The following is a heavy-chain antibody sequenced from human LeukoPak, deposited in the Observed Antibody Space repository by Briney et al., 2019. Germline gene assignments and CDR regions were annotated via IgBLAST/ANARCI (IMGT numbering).Heavy chain of an antibody. CDR2: ISGSGGST. CDR1: GFTFSSYA. D-gene: IGHD3-22*01. Sequence: GGSLRLSCAASGFTFSSYAMSWVRQAPGKGLEWVSAISGSGGSTYYADSVKGRFTISRDNSKNTLYLQMNSLRAEDTAVYYCARTYYYDSSGPLLTGYYFDYWGQGTLVTVSS. V-gene: IGHV3-23*01. J-gene: IGHJ4*02. CDR3: ARTYYYDSSGPLLTGYYFDY.